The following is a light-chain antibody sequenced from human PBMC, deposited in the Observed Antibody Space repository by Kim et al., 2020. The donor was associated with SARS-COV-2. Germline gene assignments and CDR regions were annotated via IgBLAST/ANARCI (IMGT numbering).Light chain of an antibody. CDR3: EQYRNSTLT. CDR1: PRNSMTY. Sequence: PGERGTPSCRARPRNSMTYLCWGKQRPGAAPRRPIYGTSNKATGIPDRVSGSVAGTDITLTTNRMEPENVVVYYCEQYRNSTLTFGGGTKVDIK. V-gene: IGKV3-20*01. CDR2: GTS. J-gene: IGKJ4*01.